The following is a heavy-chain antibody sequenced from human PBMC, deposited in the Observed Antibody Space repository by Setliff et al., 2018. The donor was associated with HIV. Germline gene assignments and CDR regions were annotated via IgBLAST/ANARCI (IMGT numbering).Heavy chain of an antibody. J-gene: IGHJ4*02. D-gene: IGHD6-13*01. CDR3: ARDKGGFSSSWSFDY. Sequence: SVKVSCKASGDTFSNYALSWVRQAPGQGLEWMGGIIPSFGTASYAQKFQGRVTITTDESTSTAYMELSSLRSEDTAVYYCARDKGGFSSSWSFDYWGQGTLVTVSS. V-gene: IGHV1-69*05. CDR2: IIPSFGTA. CDR1: GDTFSNYA.